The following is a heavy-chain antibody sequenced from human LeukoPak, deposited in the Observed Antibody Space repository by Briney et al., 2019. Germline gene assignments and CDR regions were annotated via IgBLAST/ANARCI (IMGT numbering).Heavy chain of an antibody. CDR2: IIPIFGTA. Sequence: SVKVSCKASGGTFSSYAISWVRQAPGQGLEWLGGIIPIFGTANYAQKFQGRVTITADESTSTAYMELSSLRSEDTAVYYCARLHTIAAHYWFDPWGQGTLVTVSS. D-gene: IGHD6-6*01. CDR3: ARLHTIAAHYWFDP. V-gene: IGHV1-69*13. J-gene: IGHJ5*02. CDR1: GGTFSSYA.